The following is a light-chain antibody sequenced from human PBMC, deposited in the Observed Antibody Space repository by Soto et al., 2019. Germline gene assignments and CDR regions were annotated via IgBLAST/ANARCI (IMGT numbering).Light chain of an antibody. CDR2: EVN. Sequence: QSALTQPPSASGSPGQSVTISCTGTSSDIGGYNYVSWYQQHPGKAPKLMIYEVNKRPSGVPDRFSGSKSGNTASLTVSGLQAEDEADYYCTSYAGSNRLGVLGGGTKLTVL. CDR3: TSYAGSNRLGV. J-gene: IGLJ3*02. CDR1: SSDIGGYNY. V-gene: IGLV2-8*01.